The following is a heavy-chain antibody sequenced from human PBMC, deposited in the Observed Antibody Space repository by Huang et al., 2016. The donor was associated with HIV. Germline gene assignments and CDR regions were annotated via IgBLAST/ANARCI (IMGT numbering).Heavy chain of an antibody. Sequence: QVQLVQSGAEVKKPGASVKVSCKASGYTFTSYDINWVRKANGKGLEWVGWMNSHSDNKGYAQKFQGRVTMTRDTSISTAYMELSDLRSEDTAVYYCARFGAGYFDLWGRGTLVSVSS. J-gene: IGHJ2*01. CDR2: MNSHSDNK. V-gene: IGHV1-8*01. D-gene: IGHD1-26*01. CDR1: GYTFTSYD. CDR3: ARFGAGYFDL.